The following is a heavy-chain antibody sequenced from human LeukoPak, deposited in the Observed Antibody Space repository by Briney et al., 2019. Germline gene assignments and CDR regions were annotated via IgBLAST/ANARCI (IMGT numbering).Heavy chain of an antibody. CDR1: GGSISSGGYY. D-gene: IGHD1-20*01. V-gene: IGHV4-30-2*01. Sequence: PSQTLFLTCTVSGGSISSGGYYWSWIRQPPGKGLEWIGYIYHSGSTYYNPSLKSRVTISVDRSKNQFSLKLSSVTAADTAVYYCARVRYNWNDYLDYWGQGTLVTVSS. CDR3: ARVRYNWNDYLDY. J-gene: IGHJ4*02. CDR2: IYHSGST.